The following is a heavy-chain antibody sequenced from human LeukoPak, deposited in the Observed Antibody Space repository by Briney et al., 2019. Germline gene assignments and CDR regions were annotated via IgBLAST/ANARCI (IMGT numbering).Heavy chain of an antibody. Sequence: SETLSLTCTVSVGSISSSYWSSIPQPPGHGLKCIGYIYYSGSTNYNPSLKSRVTISVDTSKNQFSLKLNSVTAADTAVYYCARQGPLTTAVTTRTNPFDYWGQGTLVTVSS. V-gene: IGHV4-59*08. D-gene: IGHD4-11*01. CDR2: IYYSGST. CDR3: ARQGPLTTAVTTRTNPFDY. CDR1: VGSISSSY. J-gene: IGHJ4*02.